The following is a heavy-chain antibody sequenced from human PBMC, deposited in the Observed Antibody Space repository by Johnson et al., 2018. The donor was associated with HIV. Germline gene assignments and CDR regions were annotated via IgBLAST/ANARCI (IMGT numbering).Heavy chain of an antibody. CDR2: IRYDGSNK. CDR1: GFTFSSYG. CDR3: TTDLAAVGSGAFDI. D-gene: IGHD6-13*01. J-gene: IGHJ3*02. V-gene: IGHV3-30*02. Sequence: QLVESGGGLVQPGGSLRLSCAASGFTFSSYGMHWVRQAPGKGLEWVAFIRYDGSNKYYADSVKGRFTISRDNSKNTLYLQMNSLKTEDTAIYSCTTDLAAVGSGAFDIWGQGTMVTVSS.